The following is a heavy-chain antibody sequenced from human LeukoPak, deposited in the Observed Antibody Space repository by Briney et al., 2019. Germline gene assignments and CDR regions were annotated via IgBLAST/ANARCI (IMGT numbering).Heavy chain of an antibody. D-gene: IGHD1-1*01. CDR2: ISAYNGNT. Sequence: ASVKVSCKASGYTFTSYGIIWVRQAPGQGLEWMGWISAYNGNTNYAQKLQGRVTMTTDTSTSTAYMELRSLRSDDTAVYCCARGVRGTTGILPSLFDYWGQGTLVTVSS. CDR3: ARGVRGTTGILPSLFDY. V-gene: IGHV1-18*04. J-gene: IGHJ4*02. CDR1: GYTFTSYG.